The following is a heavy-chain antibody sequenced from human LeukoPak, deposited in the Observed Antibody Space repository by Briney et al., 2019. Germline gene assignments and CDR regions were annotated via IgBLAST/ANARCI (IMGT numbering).Heavy chain of an antibody. CDR3: ARGYSYPYFDY. CDR1: GFTFSTYT. J-gene: IGHJ4*02. Sequence: GGSLRLSCAASGFTFSTYTMNWVRQAPGKGLEWVSYISSSSSTIYYADSVKGRFTISRDNAKNSLHLQMNSLRDEDTAVYYCARGYSYPYFDYWDQGTLVTVSS. V-gene: IGHV3-48*02. D-gene: IGHD5-18*01. CDR2: ISSSSSTI.